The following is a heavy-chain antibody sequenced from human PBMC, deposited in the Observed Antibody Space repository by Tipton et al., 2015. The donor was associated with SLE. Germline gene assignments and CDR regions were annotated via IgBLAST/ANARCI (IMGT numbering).Heavy chain of an antibody. V-gene: IGHV3-48*03. D-gene: IGHD3-9*01. CDR3: ARDRGRDYDTLTGYRRH. J-gene: IGHJ4*02. Sequence: SLRLSCVASGFTFSTSEMNWVRLAPGKGLEWVSFIRTSDAPIYYADSVKGRFTISRDNSRRTLNLQMNSLRAEDTAVYYCARDRGRDYDTLTGYRRHWGQGTLVAASS. CDR2: IRTSDAPI. CDR1: GFTFSTSE.